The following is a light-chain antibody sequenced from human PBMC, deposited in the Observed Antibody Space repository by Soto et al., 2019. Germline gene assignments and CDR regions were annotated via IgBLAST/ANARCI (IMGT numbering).Light chain of an antibody. J-gene: IGKJ5*01. CDR1: QSVSSSY. CDR2: GAS. Sequence: EIVLTQSPGTLSLSPGERATLSCRASQSVSSSYLAWYQQKPGQAPRLLIYGASSRATGIPDRFSGSGSGTNFTLTISSLQPEDFATYYCQQFKSYVSVGPGTRLEIK. CDR3: QQFKSYVS. V-gene: IGKV3-20*01.